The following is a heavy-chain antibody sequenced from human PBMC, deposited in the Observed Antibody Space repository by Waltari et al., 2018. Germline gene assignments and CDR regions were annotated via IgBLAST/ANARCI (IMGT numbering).Heavy chain of an antibody. CDR3: ARVDCSGGSCTAGFDY. CDR2: IYHSGST. J-gene: IGHJ4*02. V-gene: IGHV4-38-2*01. CDR1: GYSISSGYY. Sequence: QVQLQESGPGLVKPSETLSLTCAVSGYSISSGYYWGWIRQPTGKGLEWIGSIYHSGSTYYNPSLKSRVTISVDTSKNQFSLKLSSVTAADTAVYYCARVDCSGGSCTAGFDYWGQGTLVTVSS. D-gene: IGHD2-15*01.